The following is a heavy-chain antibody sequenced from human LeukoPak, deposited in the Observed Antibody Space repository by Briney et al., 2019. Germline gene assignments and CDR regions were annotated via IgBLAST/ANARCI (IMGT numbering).Heavy chain of an antibody. J-gene: IGHJ4*02. CDR3: AKWGTPTVTTLSYSHPTFDY. V-gene: IGHV3-23*01. D-gene: IGHD4-17*01. CDR1: GFTFSSYA. Sequence: GGSLILSCAASGFTFSSYAMSWVRQAPGKGLEWVSGISGSGGSTYYADSVKGRFTISRDNSKNTLYLQMNSLRAEDTAVYYCAKWGTPTVTTLSYSHPTFDYWGQGTLVTVSS. CDR2: ISGSGGST.